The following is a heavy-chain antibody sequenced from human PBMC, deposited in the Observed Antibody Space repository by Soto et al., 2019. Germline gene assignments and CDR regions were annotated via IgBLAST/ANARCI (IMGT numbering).Heavy chain of an antibody. CDR3: AKDGAPRYCCRSSYHPAGAY. V-gene: IGHV3-30*18. CDR2: ISYDGSHK. D-gene: IGHD2-15*01. J-gene: IGHJ4*02. Sequence: QVQLVESGGGVVQPGRSLRLSCAGSGFTFSNYGLHWVRQAPGKGLEWAAVISYDGSHKYHADSVKGRFIISRDNSNNILNLEMDSLGAEDTAVYYCAKDGAPRYCCRSSYHPAGAYWCQGTLVTFSS. CDR1: GFTFSNYG.